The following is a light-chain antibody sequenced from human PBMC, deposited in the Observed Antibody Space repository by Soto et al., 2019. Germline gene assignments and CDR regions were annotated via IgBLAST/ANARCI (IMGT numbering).Light chain of an antibody. CDR2: GTS. Sequence: IVMTQSPATLSVSPGERATLSCRASQSISRNLAWYQQKPGQTPRLLIYGTSIRATGVPARFSGSGSETEFTLTITNPQSDDSAIYYCQHHHNWPLTVGQGNKVDIK. V-gene: IGKV3-15*01. CDR1: QSISRN. J-gene: IGKJ1*01. CDR3: QHHHNWPLT.